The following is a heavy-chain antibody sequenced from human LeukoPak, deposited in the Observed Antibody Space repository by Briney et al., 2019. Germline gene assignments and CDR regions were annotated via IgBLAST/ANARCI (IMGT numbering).Heavy chain of an antibody. Sequence: GASVKVSCKASGGTFSSYAISWVRQAPGQGLEWMGGIIPIFGTANYAQKFQGRVTITADESTSTAYMELSSLRSEDTAVYYCARELVHGSSSRGDYYYYMDVWGKGTTVTVSS. J-gene: IGHJ6*03. CDR2: IIPIFGTA. V-gene: IGHV1-69*13. CDR3: ARELVHGSSSRGDYYYYMDV. D-gene: IGHD6-6*01. CDR1: GGTFSSYA.